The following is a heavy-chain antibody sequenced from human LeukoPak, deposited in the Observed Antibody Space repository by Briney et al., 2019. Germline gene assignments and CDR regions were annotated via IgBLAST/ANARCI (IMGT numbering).Heavy chain of an antibody. V-gene: IGHV3-48*01. Sequence: GGSLRLSCAASGFTFSSYSMNWVRQAPGRGLEWVSYISSGSSTIYYADSVKGRFTISRDNAKNSLYLQMNSLRAEDTAVYYCARDHVYYYYYMDVWGKGTTVTVSS. CDR2: ISSGSSTI. CDR1: GFTFSSYS. CDR3: ARDHVYYYYYMDV. J-gene: IGHJ6*03.